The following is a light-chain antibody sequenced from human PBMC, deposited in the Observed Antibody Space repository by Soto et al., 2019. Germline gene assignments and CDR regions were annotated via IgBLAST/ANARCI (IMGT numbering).Light chain of an antibody. Sequence: QPVLTQSPSASASLGASVKLTCTLSSGHSFYAIAWHQQQPEKGPRYLMKLNNDGSHTKGDGIPDRCSGSSSGAERYLTISSLQSEDEADYYCQTWGTGIVVFGGGTKLTVL. V-gene: IGLV4-69*01. CDR2: LNNDGSH. CDR1: SGHSFYA. J-gene: IGLJ2*01. CDR3: QTWGTGIVV.